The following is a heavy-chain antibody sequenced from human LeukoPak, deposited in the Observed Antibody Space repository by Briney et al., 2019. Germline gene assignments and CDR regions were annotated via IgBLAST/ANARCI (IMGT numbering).Heavy chain of an antibody. D-gene: IGHD5-24*01. J-gene: IGHJ4*02. CDR1: GFTFSNYY. V-gene: IGHV3-7*03. Sequence: GGSLRLSCTASGFTFSNYYMNWVRQAPGKGLEWVGYIKGDGSYTNYVAPVKGRFTISRDNAKNSLYLQMNSLRTEDRAVYYCARDMGWIQHDYWGQGTLVTVSS. CDR2: IKGDGSYT. CDR3: ARDMGWIQHDY.